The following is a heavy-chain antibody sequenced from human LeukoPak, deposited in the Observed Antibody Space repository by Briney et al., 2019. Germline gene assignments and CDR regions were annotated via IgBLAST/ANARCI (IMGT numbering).Heavy chain of an antibody. D-gene: IGHD1-7*01. V-gene: IGHV4-31*03. Sequence: PSETLSLTCTVSGGSISSGGYYWSWIRQHPGKGLEWIGCIYYSGSTYYNPSLKSRVTISVDTSKNQFSLKLSSVTAADTAVYYCARVLSWNYRWFDPWGQGTLVTVSS. CDR1: GGSISSGGYY. J-gene: IGHJ5*02. CDR2: IYYSGST. CDR3: ARVLSWNYRWFDP.